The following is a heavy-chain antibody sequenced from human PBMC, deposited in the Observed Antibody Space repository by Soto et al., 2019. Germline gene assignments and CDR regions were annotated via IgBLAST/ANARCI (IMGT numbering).Heavy chain of an antibody. J-gene: IGHJ6*03. V-gene: IGHV3-66*01. CDR3: AYSGYSSSWLYYYMDV. CDR2: IYSGGST. D-gene: IGHD6-13*01. CDR1: GFAVSNNY. Sequence: GGSLILFCAASGFAVSNNYMGWVRQAPGKGLEWVSVIYSGGSTYYADSVKGRFTISRDNSKNTLYLQMNSLRAEDTAVYYCAYSGYSSSWLYYYMDVWGKGT.